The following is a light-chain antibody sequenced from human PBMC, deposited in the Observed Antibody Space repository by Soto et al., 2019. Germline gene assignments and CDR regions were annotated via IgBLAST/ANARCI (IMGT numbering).Light chain of an antibody. V-gene: IGLV6-57*03. CDR1: SGSIASHY. J-gene: IGLJ2*01. CDR3: QSYDSSNVV. CDR2: EDN. Sequence: NFMLTQPHSVSESPGKTVTISCTRSSGSIASHYVQWYQQRPGSAPTTVIYEDNQRPSGVPDRFSGSIDSSSKSASLTISGLKTEDEADYYCQSYDSSNVVFGGGTKLTVL.